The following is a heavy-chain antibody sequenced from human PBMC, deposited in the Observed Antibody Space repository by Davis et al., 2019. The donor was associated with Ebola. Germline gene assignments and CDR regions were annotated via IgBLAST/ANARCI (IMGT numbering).Heavy chain of an antibody. V-gene: IGHV1-46*01. CDR2: INPNDGRT. Sequence: AASVKVSCKASGYTFTNYYMHWVRQAPGQGLEWMGMINPNDGRTIYAQKFQGRVTVTRDTSTTTVYMELSSLRSEDTAVYYCARVRLLSPFEATTTSNWFDPWGQGTLVTVSS. CDR3: ARVRLLSPFEATTTSNWFDP. CDR1: GYTFTNYY. J-gene: IGHJ5*02. D-gene: IGHD5-12*01.